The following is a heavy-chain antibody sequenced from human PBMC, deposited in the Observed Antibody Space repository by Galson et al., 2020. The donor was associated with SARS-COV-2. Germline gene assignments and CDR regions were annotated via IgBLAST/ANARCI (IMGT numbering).Heavy chain of an antibody. J-gene: IGHJ3*02. CDR2: ISYDGSNK. Sequence: TGGSLRLSCAASGFTFSSYAMHWVRQAPGKGLEWVAVISYDGSNKYYADSVKGRFTISRDNSKNTLYLQMNSLRAEDTAVYYCARDRSSGYYYVGAFDIWGQGTMVTVSS. CDR3: ARDRSSGYYYVGAFDI. D-gene: IGHD3-22*01. CDR1: GFTFSSYA. V-gene: IGHV3-30-3*01.